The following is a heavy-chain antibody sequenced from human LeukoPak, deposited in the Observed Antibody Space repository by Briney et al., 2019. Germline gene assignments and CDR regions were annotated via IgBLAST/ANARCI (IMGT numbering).Heavy chain of an antibody. V-gene: IGHV3-23*01. Sequence: PGGSLRLSCAASGFTFRSYAMSWVRQAPGKGLEWVLAISGSGTSTYYADSVKGGFTISRDNSKNTLYLQMNSLRAEDTAVYYCEGTYYYDSSDDYWGQGTLVTVSS. CDR1: GFTFRSYA. CDR3: EGTYYYDSSDDY. CDR2: ISGSGTST. J-gene: IGHJ4*02. D-gene: IGHD3-22*01.